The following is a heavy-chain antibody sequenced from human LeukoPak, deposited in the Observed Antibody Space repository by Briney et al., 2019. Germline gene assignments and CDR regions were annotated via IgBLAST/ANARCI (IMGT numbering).Heavy chain of an antibody. Sequence: GESLKISCKGSGYSFTSYWIGWVRQMPGKGLKWMGIIYPGDSDTRYSPSFQGQVTISADKSISTAYLQWSSLKASDTAMYYCASGRTYCGGDCQNDAFDIWGQGTMVTVSS. CDR1: GYSFTSYW. J-gene: IGHJ3*02. V-gene: IGHV5-51*01. D-gene: IGHD2-21*02. CDR3: ASGRTYCGGDCQNDAFDI. CDR2: IYPGDSDT.